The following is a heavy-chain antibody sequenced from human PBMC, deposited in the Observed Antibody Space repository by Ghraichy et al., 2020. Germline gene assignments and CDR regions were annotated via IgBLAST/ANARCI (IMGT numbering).Heavy chain of an antibody. J-gene: IGHJ5*02. D-gene: IGHD3-10*01. CDR2: IYTSGST. CDR3: ARGDYGSGSYYNWMFDP. V-gene: IGHV4-4*07. Sequence: TLSLTCTVSGGSISSYYWSWIRQPAGKGLEWIGRIYTSGSTNYNPSLKSRVTMSVDTSKNQFSLKLSSVTAADTAVYYCARGDYGSGSYYNWMFDPWGQGTLVTVSS. CDR1: GGSISSYY.